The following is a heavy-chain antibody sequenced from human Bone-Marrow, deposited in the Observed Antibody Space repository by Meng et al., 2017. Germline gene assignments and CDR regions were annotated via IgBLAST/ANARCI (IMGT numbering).Heavy chain of an antibody. CDR3: AKVSRFSRFGELSGYYFDY. J-gene: IGHJ4*02. CDR2: ISSSSSYI. CDR1: GFTFSSYE. D-gene: IGHD3-10*01. V-gene: IGHV3-21*01. Sequence: GESLKISCAASGFTFSSYEMNWFRQAPGKGLEWVSSISSSSSYIYYADAVKGRFTISRDNAKNSLFLQMNSLRAEDTAVYYCAKVSRFSRFGELSGYYFDYWGQGTLVTVSS.